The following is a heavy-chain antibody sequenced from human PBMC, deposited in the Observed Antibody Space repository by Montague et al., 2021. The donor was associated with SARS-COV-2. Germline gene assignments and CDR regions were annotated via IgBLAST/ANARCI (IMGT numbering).Heavy chain of an antibody. Sequence: SETLSLTCAVYGGSFSGYYWTWIRQSPGKGLEWIAEINHSGTTNYNFNPSLRSRVTISVDTPKSQFSLKLGSVTAADTGVYYCARWDPQTLTLIGLRGKSASDYWGQGTLVTVSS. CDR3: ARWDPQTLTLIGLRGKSASDY. V-gene: IGHV4-34*01. J-gene: IGHJ4*02. CDR2: INHSGTT. CDR1: GGSFSGYY. D-gene: IGHD4-23*01.